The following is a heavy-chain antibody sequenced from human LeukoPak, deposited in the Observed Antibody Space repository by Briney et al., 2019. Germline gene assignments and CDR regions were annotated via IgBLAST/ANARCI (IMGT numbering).Heavy chain of an antibody. CDR1: GFTFSDYY. Sequence: GGSLRLSCAASGFTFSDYYMSWIRQAPGKGLEWVSYISSSGSTIYYADSVKGRFTISRDNAKNSLYLQMNSLRAEDTAVYYCARENGYSSSSDAFDIWGQGTMVTVSS. CDR3: ARENGYSSSSDAFDI. J-gene: IGHJ3*02. D-gene: IGHD6-6*01. V-gene: IGHV3-11*01. CDR2: ISSSGSTI.